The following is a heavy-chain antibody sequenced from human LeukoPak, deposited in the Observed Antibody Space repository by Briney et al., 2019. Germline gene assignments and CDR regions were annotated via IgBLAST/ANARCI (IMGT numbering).Heavy chain of an antibody. Sequence: SETLSLTCAVYGGSFSGYYWSWVRQPPENGLEWIGEINHSGSTNYNPSLKSRVTITVDTSKNQFSLELTSVTAADTAVYYCARRRYDASDYYPSRGRYFDYWGQGTLVTVSS. CDR2: INHSGST. CDR1: GGSFSGYY. CDR3: ARRRYDASDYYPSRGRYFDY. J-gene: IGHJ4*02. D-gene: IGHD3-22*01. V-gene: IGHV4-34*01.